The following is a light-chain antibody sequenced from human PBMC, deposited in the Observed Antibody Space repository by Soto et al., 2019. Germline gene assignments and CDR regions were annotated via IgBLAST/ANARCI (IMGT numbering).Light chain of an antibody. CDR3: QQYHNWPFT. CDR2: GAS. J-gene: IGKJ3*01. CDR1: QSVSSN. Sequence: EIVMTQSPATLSVSPGERATLSCRASQSVSSNLAWYQQKPGQAPRLLIYGASTRAAGIPARFSGSGSGTEFTLTISSLQSEDFADYYCQQYHNWPFTFGPGTKVDIK. V-gene: IGKV3-15*01.